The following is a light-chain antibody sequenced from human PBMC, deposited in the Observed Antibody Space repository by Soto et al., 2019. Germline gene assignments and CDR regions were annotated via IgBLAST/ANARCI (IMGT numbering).Light chain of an antibody. V-gene: IGLV1-51*01. J-gene: IGLJ3*02. Sequence: QSVLTQPPSASGSPGQSVTISCTGTSSDVGGYNYVSWYQQHPGKAPKLLIYDDNKRPSGIPDRFSGSKSGTSATLGITGLQTEDEAYFYCGTWDVSLSAGVFGGRTQLTVL. CDR1: SSDVGGYNY. CDR3: GTWDVSLSAGV. CDR2: DDN.